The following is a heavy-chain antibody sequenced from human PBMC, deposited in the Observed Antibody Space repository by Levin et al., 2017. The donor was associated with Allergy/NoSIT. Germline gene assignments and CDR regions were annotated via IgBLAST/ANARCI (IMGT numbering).Heavy chain of an antibody. D-gene: IGHD1-26*01. J-gene: IGHJ3*02. CDR2: INPRDGGT. CDR3: GRGIVGTTRRSGFDI. V-gene: IGHV1-46*04. CDR1: GYTLSSYR. Sequence: PGASVKVSCKASGYTLSSYRLHWVRQAPGQGLEWVGVINPRDGGTTYAQMLQGRVTMTRDTSTSTVYMELSGLRSDDTGVYYCGRGIVGTTRRSGFDIWGQGTMVTVSS.